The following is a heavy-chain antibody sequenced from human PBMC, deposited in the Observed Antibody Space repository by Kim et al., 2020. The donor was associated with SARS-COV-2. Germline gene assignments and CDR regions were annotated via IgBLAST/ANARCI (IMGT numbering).Heavy chain of an antibody. V-gene: IGHV4-39*01. CDR2: IYYSGST. Sequence: SETLSLTCTVSGGSISSSSYYWGWIRQPPGKGLEWIGSIYYSGSTYYNPSLKSRVTISVDTSKNQFSLKLSSVTAADTAVYYCARRRDRGYSYGYDYWGQGTLVTVSS. J-gene: IGHJ4*02. D-gene: IGHD5-18*01. CDR3: ARRRDRGYSYGYDY. CDR1: GGSISSSSYY.